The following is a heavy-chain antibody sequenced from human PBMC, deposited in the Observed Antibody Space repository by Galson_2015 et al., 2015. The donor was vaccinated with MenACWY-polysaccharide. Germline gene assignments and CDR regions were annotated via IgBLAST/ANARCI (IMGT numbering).Heavy chain of an antibody. D-gene: IGHD4-23*01. CDR2: LYWDDDK. V-gene: IGHV2-5*02. J-gene: IGHJ4*02. CDR3: AHKGGYGGQFDY. CDR1: GFSLSTSGVG. Sequence: PALVNPTQTLTLPCTFSGFSLSTSGVGVGWIRQPPGKALEWLALLYWDDDKRYSPSLKSRPTITKDTSKNQVVLTMTNMDPVDTATYYCAHKGGYGGQFDYWGQGTLVTVSS.